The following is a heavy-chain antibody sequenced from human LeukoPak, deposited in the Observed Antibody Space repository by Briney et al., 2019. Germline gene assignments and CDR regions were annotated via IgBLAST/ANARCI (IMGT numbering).Heavy chain of an antibody. Sequence: GGSLRLSCAASGSTFSSYSMNWVRQAPGKGLEWVSVIYSGGSTYYADSVKGRFTISRHNSKNTLYLQMNSLRAEDTAVYYCARVPYYYGSGSSNWFDPWGQGTLVTVSS. CDR3: ARVPYYYGSGSSNWFDP. D-gene: IGHD3-10*01. V-gene: IGHV3-53*04. J-gene: IGHJ5*02. CDR2: IYSGGST. CDR1: GSTFSSYS.